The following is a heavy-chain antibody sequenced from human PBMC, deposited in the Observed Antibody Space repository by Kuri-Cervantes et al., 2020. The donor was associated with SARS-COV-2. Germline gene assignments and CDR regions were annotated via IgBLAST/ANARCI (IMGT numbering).Heavy chain of an antibody. J-gene: IGHJ4*02. CDR2: IYYSGST. D-gene: IGHD5-24*01. CDR1: GGSISSSSYY. CDR3: GKVSWLQLWRRYSDS. Sequence: SETLSHTCTVSGGSISSSSYYWGWIRQPPGKGLEWIGSIYYSGSTYYNPSPRGRVTISLDPSNNRFSLSLTSTTAADTAVYYCGKVSWLQLWRRYSDSWGQGALVTVSS. V-gene: IGHV4-39*07.